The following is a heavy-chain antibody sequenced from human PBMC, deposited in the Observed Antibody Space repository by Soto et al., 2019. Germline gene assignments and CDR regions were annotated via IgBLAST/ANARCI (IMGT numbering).Heavy chain of an antibody. D-gene: IGHD3-10*01. CDR2: ISGRADTT. CDR1: GFTFNNYA. CDR3: AKGRGGSGSLTPSVDF. J-gene: IGHJ4*02. Sequence: EVQLLESGGGLVQPGGSLRLSCAASGFTFNNYAMTWVRQAPGNGLEWVSAISGRADTTSYADSVKVRFTVSRDGSKNTLYLQMSSLRAEDTALYYCAKGRGGSGSLTPSVDFWGQGTLVTVSS. V-gene: IGHV3-23*01.